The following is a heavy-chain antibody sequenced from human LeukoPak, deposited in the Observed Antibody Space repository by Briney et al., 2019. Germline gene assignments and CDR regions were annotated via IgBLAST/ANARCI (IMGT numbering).Heavy chain of an antibody. Sequence: SETLSLTCTVSGGSISSYYWSWIRQPPGKGLEWIGYIYLSGSTDYNPSIKSRVTISVDTSKSQFSLKLTSVTAADTAVYYCATLTTVVTAYYFDYWGQGTLVTVSS. CDR2: IYLSGST. J-gene: IGHJ4*02. CDR1: GGSISSYY. CDR3: ATLTTVVTAYYFDY. D-gene: IGHD4-23*01. V-gene: IGHV4-4*09.